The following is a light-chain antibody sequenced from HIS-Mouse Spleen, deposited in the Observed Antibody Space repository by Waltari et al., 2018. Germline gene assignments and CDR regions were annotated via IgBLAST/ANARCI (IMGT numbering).Light chain of an antibody. CDR3: CSYAGSREV. CDR2: EGS. Sequence: QSALTQPASVSGSPGQSITISCTGTSSDVGSYNLVSWYQQHPGKAPKLMIYEGSKRPSGVSNRFSGSKSGNTASLTISGPQAEDEADYYCCSYAGSREVFGTGTKVTVL. CDR1: SSDVGSYNL. J-gene: IGLJ1*01. V-gene: IGLV2-23*01.